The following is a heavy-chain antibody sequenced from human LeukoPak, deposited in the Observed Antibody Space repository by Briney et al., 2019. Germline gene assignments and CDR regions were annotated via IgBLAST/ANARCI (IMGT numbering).Heavy chain of an antibody. CDR1: GFTFSSYA. D-gene: IGHD2-2*01. CDR2: ISGSGGST. Sequence: GGSLRLSCAASGFTFSSYAMSWVRQAPGKGLEGVSAISGSGGSTYYADSVKSRFTISRDNSKNTLYLQMNSLRAEDTAVYYCAKDQGYCSSTSCYPNWFDPWGQGTLVTVSS. V-gene: IGHV3-23*01. CDR3: AKDQGYCSSTSCYPNWFDP. J-gene: IGHJ5*02.